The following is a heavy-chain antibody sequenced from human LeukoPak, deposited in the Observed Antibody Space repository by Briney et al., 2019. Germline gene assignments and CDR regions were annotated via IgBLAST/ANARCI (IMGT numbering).Heavy chain of an antibody. CDR1: GYAFTDYY. D-gene: IGHD6-13*01. V-gene: IGHV1-18*04. Sequence: ASVKVSCKASGYAFTDYYIHWVRQAPGQGLEWMGWISAYNGNTNYAQKLQGRVTMTTDTSTSTAYMELRSLRSDDTAVYYCAREYSSSWFTDAFDIWGQGTMVTVSS. CDR3: AREYSSSWFTDAFDI. CDR2: ISAYNGNT. J-gene: IGHJ3*02.